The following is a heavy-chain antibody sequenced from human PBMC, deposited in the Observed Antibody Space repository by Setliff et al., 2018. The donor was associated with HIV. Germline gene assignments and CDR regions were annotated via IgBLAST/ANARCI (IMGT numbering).Heavy chain of an antibody. Sequence: SETLSLTCTVSGGSINTRNNYWGWIRQPPGLGLEWIGNMYYSGTTYHSPTLKSRVSMSMDTSRNQFSLKLSSVTAADTAIYYCVRRKSELRLISDYMDVWGKGTTVTVSS. V-gene: IGHV4-39*01. J-gene: IGHJ6*03. CDR3: VRRKSELRLISDYMDV. CDR1: GGSINTRNNY. CDR2: MYYSGTT. D-gene: IGHD3-10*01.